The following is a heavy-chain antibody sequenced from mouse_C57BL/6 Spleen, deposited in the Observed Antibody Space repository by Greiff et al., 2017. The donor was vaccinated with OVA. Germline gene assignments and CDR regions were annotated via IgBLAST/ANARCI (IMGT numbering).Heavy chain of an antibody. CDR2: INPSSGYT. V-gene: IGHV1-4*01. CDR3: AKEGIITVPHYFDY. J-gene: IGHJ2*01. D-gene: IGHD1-1*01. Sequence: QVQLQQSGAELARPGASVKMSCKASGYTFTSYTMHWVKQRPGQGLEWIGYINPSSGYTKYNQKFKDKATLTADKSSSTAYMQLSSLTSEDSAVYYCAKEGIITVPHYFDYWGQGTTLTVSS. CDR1: GYTFTSYT.